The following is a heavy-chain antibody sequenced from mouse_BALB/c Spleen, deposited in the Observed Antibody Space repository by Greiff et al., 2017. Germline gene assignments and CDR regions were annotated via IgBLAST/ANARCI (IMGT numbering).Heavy chain of an antibody. D-gene: IGHD1-1*02. CDR1: GYTFTSYV. CDR3: AGGNHYYAMDY. V-gene: IGHV1-14*01. Sequence: VQLKESGPELVKPGASVKMSCKASGYTFTSYVMHWVKQKPGQGLEWIGYINPYNDGTKYNEKFKGKATLTSDKSSSTAYMELSSLTSEDSAVYYCAGGNHYYAMDYWGQGTSVTVSS. CDR2: INPYNDGT. J-gene: IGHJ4*01.